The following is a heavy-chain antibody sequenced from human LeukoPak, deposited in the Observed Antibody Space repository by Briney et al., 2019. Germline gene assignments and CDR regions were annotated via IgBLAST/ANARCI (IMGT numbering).Heavy chain of an antibody. V-gene: IGHV3-30-3*02. CDR1: GFPFSSYA. CDR2: ISYDGSNK. D-gene: IGHD3-22*01. CDR3: ARAFFYYGSDANEY. Sequence: GGSLRLSCAASGFPFSSYAMHWVRQAPGKGLEWVAVISYDGSNKYYADSVKGRFTISRDNAKNSLYLQMNSLRAEDTAVYYCARAFFYYGSDANEYWGQGTLLTVSS. J-gene: IGHJ4*02.